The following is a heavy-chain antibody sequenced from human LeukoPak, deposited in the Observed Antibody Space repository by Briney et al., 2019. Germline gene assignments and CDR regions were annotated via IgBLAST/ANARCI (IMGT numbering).Heavy chain of an antibody. D-gene: IGHD1-26*01. CDR2: FDPEDGET. CDR1: GYTLTELS. CDR3: ATRMGSGSYYEPFFDY. J-gene: IGHJ4*02. V-gene: IGHV1-24*01. Sequence: ASVKVSCKVSGYTLTELSMHWVRQAPGKGLEWMGGFDPEDGETIYAQKFQGRVTMTEDTSTDTAYMELSSLRSEDTAVYYCATRMGSGSYYEPFFDYWGQGTLVTVSS.